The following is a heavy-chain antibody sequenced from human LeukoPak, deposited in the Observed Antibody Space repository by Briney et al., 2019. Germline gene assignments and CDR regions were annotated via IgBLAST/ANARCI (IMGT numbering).Heavy chain of an antibody. J-gene: IGHJ4*02. CDR2: ISGRDGRT. V-gene: IGHV3-23*01. Sequence: GGSLRLSCAVSGLTFYTYAMSWVRQAPGKGLEWVSAISGRDGRTYYTDSVKGRFTISRDNSKNTLYLQMNSLRAEDTAVYYCAREGSPEDYWGQGTLVTVSS. CDR1: GLTFYTYA. D-gene: IGHD2-15*01. CDR3: AREGSPEDY.